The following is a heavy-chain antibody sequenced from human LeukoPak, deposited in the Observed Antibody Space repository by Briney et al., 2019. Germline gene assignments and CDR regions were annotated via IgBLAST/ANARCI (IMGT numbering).Heavy chain of an antibody. V-gene: IGHV3-11*01. CDR3: AKDIVAAGLFFDY. Sequence: GGSLRLSCAASGFTFSDYYMGWIRQAPGKGLECVSYISISGTTIYYADSVKGRFTISRDDAKNSLYLQMNSLRAEDTAVYYCAKDIVAAGLFFDYCGQGTLVTVSS. J-gene: IGHJ4*02. D-gene: IGHD2-15*01. CDR1: GFTFSDYY. CDR2: ISISGTTI.